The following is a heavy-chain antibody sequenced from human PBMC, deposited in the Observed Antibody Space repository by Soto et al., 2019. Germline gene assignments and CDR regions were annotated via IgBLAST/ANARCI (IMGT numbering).Heavy chain of an antibody. J-gene: IGHJ6*02. CDR3: ARDRRSSSWYSYYYYGMDV. CDR1: GFTFSSYA. D-gene: IGHD6-13*01. Sequence: QVQLVESGGGVVQPGRSLRLSCAASGFTFSSYAMHWVRQAPGKGLEWVAVISYDGSNKYYADSVKGRFTISRDNSKNPLYLQMNSLRAEDTAVYYCARDRRSSSWYSYYYYGMDVWGQGTTVTVSS. V-gene: IGHV3-30-3*01. CDR2: ISYDGSNK.